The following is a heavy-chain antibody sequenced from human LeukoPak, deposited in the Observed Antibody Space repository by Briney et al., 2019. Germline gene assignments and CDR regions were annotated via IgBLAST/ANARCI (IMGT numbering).Heavy chain of an antibody. CDR1: GFTFSNYA. CDR3: AKLPGEYCSSTSCPNWFDT. CDR2: LSASGGTT. J-gene: IGHJ5*02. Sequence: GGSLRLSCAASGFTFSNYAMTWVRQAPGKGLEWVSALSASGGTTYYADSVKGRFTTSRDNSKNTLYLQMNSLRAEDTAVYYCAKLPGEYCSSTSCPNWFDTWGQGTLVTVSS. D-gene: IGHD2-2*01. V-gene: IGHV3-23*01.